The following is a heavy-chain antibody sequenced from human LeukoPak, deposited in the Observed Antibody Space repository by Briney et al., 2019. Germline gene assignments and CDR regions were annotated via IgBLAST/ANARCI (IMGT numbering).Heavy chain of an antibody. CDR2: INPSGVST. CDR1: GYTFTSYY. CDR3: ASGIEMATIRFDY. J-gene: IGHJ4*02. V-gene: IGHV1-46*01. Sequence: ASVKVSCKASGYTFTSYYMHWVRQAPGQGLEWMGIINPSGVSTSYAQKFEGRVTMTKDTSTSTVYMELSSMRSEDTAVYYCASGIEMATIRFDYWGQGTLVTVSS. D-gene: IGHD5-24*01.